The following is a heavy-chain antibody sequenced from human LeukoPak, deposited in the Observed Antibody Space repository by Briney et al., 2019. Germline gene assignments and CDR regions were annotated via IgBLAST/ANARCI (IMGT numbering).Heavy chain of an antibody. CDR2: IYYSGST. J-gene: IGHJ5*02. CDR1: GGSISSYY. V-gene: IGHV4-59*01. Sequence: SETLSLTCTVSGGSISSYYWSWIRQPPGKGLEWIGYIYYSGSTNYNPSLKSRVTISVDTSKNQFSQKLSSVTAADTAVYYCARERGYCSSTSCPNWFDPWGQGTLVTASS. CDR3: ARERGYCSSTSCPNWFDP. D-gene: IGHD2-2*01.